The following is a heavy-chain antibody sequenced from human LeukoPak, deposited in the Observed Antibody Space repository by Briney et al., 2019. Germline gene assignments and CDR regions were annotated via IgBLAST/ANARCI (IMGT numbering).Heavy chain of an antibody. V-gene: IGHV3-21*01. Sequence: GGSLRLSCAASGFTFSRYSMNWVRQAPGKGLERVSSISSSSSYIYYADSVKGRFTISRDNAKNSLYLRMNSLRDEDTAVYYCARNYLGDYPVVYYYMDVWGKGTTVTVSS. D-gene: IGHD4-17*01. J-gene: IGHJ6*03. CDR1: GFTFSRYS. CDR2: ISSSSSYI. CDR3: ARNYLGDYPVVYYYMDV.